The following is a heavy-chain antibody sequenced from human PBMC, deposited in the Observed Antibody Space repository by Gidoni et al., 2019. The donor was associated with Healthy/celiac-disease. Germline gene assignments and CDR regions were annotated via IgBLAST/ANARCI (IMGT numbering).Heavy chain of an antibody. Sequence: EVQLVESGGGLVKPGGSLRLSCAASGFTFSSYSMNWVRQAPGKGLEWVSSISSSSSYIYYADSVKGRFTISRDNAKNSLYLQMNSLRAEDTAVYYCARDEDGSRVVDYWGQGTLVTVSS. D-gene: IGHD3-10*01. CDR3: ARDEDGSRVVDY. CDR2: ISSSSSYI. CDR1: GFTFSSYS. V-gene: IGHV3-21*01. J-gene: IGHJ4*02.